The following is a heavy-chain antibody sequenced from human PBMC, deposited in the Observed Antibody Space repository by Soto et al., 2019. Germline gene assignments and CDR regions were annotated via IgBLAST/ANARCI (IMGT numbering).Heavy chain of an antibody. CDR3: ARGKITGLFDY. CDR1: GGSFSGYY. D-gene: IGHD2-8*02. CDR2: INHSGST. J-gene: IGHJ4*02. V-gene: IGHV4-34*01. Sequence: SETLSLTCAVYGGSFSGYYWTWIRQPPGTGLEWIGEINHSGSTNYNPSLKSRVTISVDTSKNQFSLKLTSVTAADTAVYYCARGKITGLFDYWGQGTLVTSPQ.